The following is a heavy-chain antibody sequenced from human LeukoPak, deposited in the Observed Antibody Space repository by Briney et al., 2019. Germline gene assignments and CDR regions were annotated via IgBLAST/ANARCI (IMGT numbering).Heavy chain of an antibody. V-gene: IGHV4-39*01. Sequence: SETLSLXCTVSGGSISSSSYYWGWIRQPPGKGLEWIGSIYYSGITYYNPSLKSRVTISVDTSKNQFSLKLSSVTAADTAVYYCARHLYGGYVVDYWGQGTLVTVSS. CDR2: IYYSGIT. J-gene: IGHJ4*02. D-gene: IGHD5-12*01. CDR1: GGSISSSSYY. CDR3: ARHLYGGYVVDY.